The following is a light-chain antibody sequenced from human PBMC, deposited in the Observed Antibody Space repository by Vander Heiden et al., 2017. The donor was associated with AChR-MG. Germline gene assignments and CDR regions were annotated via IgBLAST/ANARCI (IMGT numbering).Light chain of an antibody. CDR2: YDS. Sequence: SDVLTQPPSLSVAPGKTARVTCGGNVVGRTNVHWYQQKPGQAPMLVISYDSDRPSGIPERFSGSNSGNTATLSISRVEAGDEADYYCQVWDNAGDHWVFGGGTKLTGL. CDR1: VVGRTN. CDR3: QVWDNAGDHWV. V-gene: IGLV3-21*01. J-gene: IGLJ3*02.